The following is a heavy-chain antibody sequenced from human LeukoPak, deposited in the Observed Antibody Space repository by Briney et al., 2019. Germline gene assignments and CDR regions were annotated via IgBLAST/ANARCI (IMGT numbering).Heavy chain of an antibody. Sequence: SETLSLTCTVSGGSVSSGSYYWSWIRQPPGKGLEWIGYIYYSGSTNYNPSLKSRVTISVDTSKNQFSLKLSSVTAADPAVYYCARSQYYDSSGYYVFYFDYWGQGTLVTVSS. CDR1: GGSVSSGSYY. D-gene: IGHD3-22*01. CDR3: ARSQYYDSSGYYVFYFDY. CDR2: IYYSGST. J-gene: IGHJ4*02. V-gene: IGHV4-61*01.